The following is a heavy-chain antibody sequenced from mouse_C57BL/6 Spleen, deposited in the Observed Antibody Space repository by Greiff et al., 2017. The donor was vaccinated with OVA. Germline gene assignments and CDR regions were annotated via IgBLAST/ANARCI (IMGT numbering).Heavy chain of an antibody. CDR1: GYTFTSYW. D-gene: IGHD2-5*01. V-gene: IGHV1-55*01. Sequence: QVQLQQPGAELVKPGASVKMSCKASGYTFTSYWITWVKQRPGQGLEWIGDIYPGSGSTNYNEKFKSKATLTVDTSSSTAYMQLSSLTSEDSAVYYCARGAYYSNYIRLYAMDYWGQGTSVTVSS. CDR2: IYPGSGST. J-gene: IGHJ4*01. CDR3: ARGAYYSNYIRLYAMDY.